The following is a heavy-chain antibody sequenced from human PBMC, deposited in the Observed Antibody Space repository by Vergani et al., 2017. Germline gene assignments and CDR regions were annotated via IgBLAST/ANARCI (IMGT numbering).Heavy chain of an antibody. CDR3: GRHVRKTYTATMGLYDY. Sequence: QLQLQESGPGLVEPSETLSLTCTGSGASISSNSYYWGWVRHSPGNGLVWVGGIRYSGPTYYNLPLQSRTTISLDTSKNQFSLKLSPVTAVDTALYFCGRHVRKTYTATMGLYDYWGQGTLVTVSA. D-gene: IGHD3-16*01. CDR1: GASISSNSYY. J-gene: IGHJ4*02. V-gene: IGHV4-39*01. CDR2: IRYSGPT.